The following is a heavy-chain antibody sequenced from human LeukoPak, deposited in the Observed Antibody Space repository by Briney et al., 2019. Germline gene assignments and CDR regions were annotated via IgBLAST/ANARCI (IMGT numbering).Heavy chain of an antibody. J-gene: IGHJ4*02. CDR1: GCTFTGYY. CDR2: INPNSGGT. V-gene: IGHV1-2*02. Sequence: GASVKVSCKAPGCTFTGYYMHWVRQAPGQGLEWMGWINPNSGGTNYAQKFQGRVTMTRDTSISTAYMELSRLRSDDTAVYYCARELGYCSSTSCHADYWGQGTLVTVSS. D-gene: IGHD2-2*01. CDR3: ARELGYCSSTSCHADY.